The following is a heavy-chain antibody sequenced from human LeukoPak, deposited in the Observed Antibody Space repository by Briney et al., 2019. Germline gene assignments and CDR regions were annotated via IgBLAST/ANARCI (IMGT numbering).Heavy chain of an antibody. CDR1: EFTVSSNY. Sequence: GGSLRLSCAVSEFTVSSNYLTWVRQAPGKGLEWVSVIYSGGSTYYADSVKGRFTISRDNSKNTLYLQMNSLRGEDTAVYYCARRYSSSPEAFDYWGQGTLVTVSS. V-gene: IGHV3-53*01. D-gene: IGHD6-13*01. J-gene: IGHJ4*02. CDR3: ARRYSSSPEAFDY. CDR2: IYSGGST.